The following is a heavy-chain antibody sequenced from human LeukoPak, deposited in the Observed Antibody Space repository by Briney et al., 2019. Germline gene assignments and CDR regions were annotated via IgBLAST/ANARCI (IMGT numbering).Heavy chain of an antibody. D-gene: IGHD3-10*01. Sequence: SETLSLTCAVSGGSISSSNWWSWVRQPLGKGLEWIGEIYHSGSTNYNPSLKSRVTISVDKSKNQFSLRLSSVTAADTAVYYCARDGLLWFGSNWFDPWGQGTLVTVSS. V-gene: IGHV4-4*02. CDR2: IYHSGST. CDR3: ARDGLLWFGSNWFDP. CDR1: GGSISSSNW. J-gene: IGHJ5*02.